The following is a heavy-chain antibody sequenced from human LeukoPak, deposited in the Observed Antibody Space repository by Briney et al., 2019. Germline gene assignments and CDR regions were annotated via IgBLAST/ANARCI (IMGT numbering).Heavy chain of an antibody. D-gene: IGHD2-2*01. CDR3: ATLGYCSSTSCYYGMDV. J-gene: IGHJ6*02. CDR2: IYYSGST. CDR1: GGSISSYY. V-gene: IGHV4-59*08. Sequence: SETLSLTCTVSGGSISSYYWSWIRRPPGKGLEWIGYIYYSGSTNYNPSLKSRVTISVDTSKNQFSLKLSSVTAADTAVYYCATLGYCSSTSCYYGMDVWGQGTTVTVSS.